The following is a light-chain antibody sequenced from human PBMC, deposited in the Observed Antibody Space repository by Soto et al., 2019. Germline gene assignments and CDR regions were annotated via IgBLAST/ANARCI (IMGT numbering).Light chain of an antibody. CDR1: QSVSSN. J-gene: IGKJ3*01. CDR3: HQYNNWPPFT. Sequence: EIVMTQSPATLSVSPGESATLSCRASQSVSSNLAWYQQKPGQAPRLLIYGASTRATGIPARFSGSGSGTEFTLTISSLQSEDFVVYYCHQYNNWPPFTFGPGTKVDIK. V-gene: IGKV3-15*01. CDR2: GAS.